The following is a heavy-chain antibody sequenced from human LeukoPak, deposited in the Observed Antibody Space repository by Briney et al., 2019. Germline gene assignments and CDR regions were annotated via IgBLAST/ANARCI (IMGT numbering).Heavy chain of an antibody. CDR1: GASISSYY. CDR2: IYDSGST. V-gene: IGHV4-59*01. D-gene: IGHD1-26*01. J-gene: IGHJ4*02. Sequence: KPSETLSLTCTVSGASISSYYWSWIRQPPGKGLEWIGDIYDSGSTNYNPSLRSRVTISLDTSKNQLSLKLSSVTAADTAVYYCATRRLVGATGYSDYWGQGTLVTVSS. CDR3: ATRRLVGATGYSDY.